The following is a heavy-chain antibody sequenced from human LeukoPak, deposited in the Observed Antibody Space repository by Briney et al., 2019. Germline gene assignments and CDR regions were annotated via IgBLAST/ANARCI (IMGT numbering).Heavy chain of an antibody. CDR1: GGSFSGYY. CDR2: INHSGST. D-gene: IGHD4-17*01. Sequence: KPSETLSLTCAVYGGSFSGYYWSWIRQPPGKGLEWIGEINHSGSTNYNPSLKSRVTISVDTSKNQFSLKLSSVTAADTAVYYCAKDIMTTVTTSADYWGQGTLVTVSS. CDR3: AKDIMTTVTTSADY. J-gene: IGHJ4*02. V-gene: IGHV4-34*01.